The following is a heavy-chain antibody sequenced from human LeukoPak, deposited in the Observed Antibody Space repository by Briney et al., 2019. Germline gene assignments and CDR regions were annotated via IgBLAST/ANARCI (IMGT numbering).Heavy chain of an antibody. CDR1: GFTFSSYS. CDR2: ISSSSSTI. J-gene: IGHJ2*01. CDR3: AKDWGNWYFDL. Sequence: GGSLRLSCAASGFTFSSYSMNWVRQAPGKGLEWVSYISSSSSTIYYADSVKGRFTISRDNSKNTLYLQMNSLRAEDTAVYYCAKDWGNWYFDLWGRGTLVTVSS. V-gene: IGHV3-48*01. D-gene: IGHD7-27*01.